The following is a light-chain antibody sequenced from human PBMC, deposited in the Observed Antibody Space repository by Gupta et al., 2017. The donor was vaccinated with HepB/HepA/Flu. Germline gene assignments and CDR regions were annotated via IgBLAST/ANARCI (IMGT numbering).Light chain of an antibody. CDR3: LLSYSGVRV. CDR2: DTN. J-gene: IGLJ2*01. V-gene: IGLV7-46*01. Sequence: AVVTQSPSLTVSPGGTFTLTCGSSPGPVTSTHYPYWFQQKPGQAPTTLIYDTNNKQSWTFARFSGSLLGGKAALTLSGAQPEDEADYYCLLSYSGVRVFGGGTKLTVL. CDR1: PGPVTSTHY.